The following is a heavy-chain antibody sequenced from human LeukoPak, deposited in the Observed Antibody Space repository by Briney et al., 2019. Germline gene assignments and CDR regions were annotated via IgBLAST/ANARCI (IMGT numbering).Heavy chain of an antibody. CDR2: IYYSGST. Sequence: KPSETLSLTCTVSGGSISSYYWSWIRQPPGKGLEWIGYIYYSGSTNYNPSLKSRVTISVDTSKNQFSLKLSSVTAADTAVYYCARGSLWFGESKSFDYWGQGTLVTVSS. CDR1: GGSISSYY. J-gene: IGHJ4*02. D-gene: IGHD3-10*01. CDR3: ARGSLWFGESKSFDY. V-gene: IGHV4-59*01.